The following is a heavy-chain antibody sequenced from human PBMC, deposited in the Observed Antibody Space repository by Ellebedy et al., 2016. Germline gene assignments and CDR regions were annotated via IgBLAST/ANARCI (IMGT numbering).Heavy chain of an antibody. CDR3: ARGPETTWYFDL. CDR2: IYSGGST. Sequence: GESLKIFCAASGFTVSSNYMSWVRQAPGKGLEWVSVIYSGGSTYYADSVKGRFTISRDNSKNTLYLQMNSLRAEDTAVYYCARGPETTWYFDLWGRGTLVTVSS. V-gene: IGHV3-53*01. CDR1: GFTVSSNY. D-gene: IGHD1/OR15-1a*01. J-gene: IGHJ2*01.